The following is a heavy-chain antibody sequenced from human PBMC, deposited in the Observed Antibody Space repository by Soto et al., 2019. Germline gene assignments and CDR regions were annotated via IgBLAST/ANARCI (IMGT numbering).Heavy chain of an antibody. Sequence: GASVKVSCKASGYTFTGYYMHWVRQAPGQGLEWMGWINPNSGGTNYAQKFQGRVTMTRDTSISTAYMELSRLRSDDTAVYYCARDLGGVLRFLEWLFSCGMDVWGQGTTVTVSS. D-gene: IGHD3-3*01. CDR2: INPNSGGT. CDR3: ARDLGGVLRFLEWLFSCGMDV. CDR1: GYTFTGYY. J-gene: IGHJ6*02. V-gene: IGHV1-2*02.